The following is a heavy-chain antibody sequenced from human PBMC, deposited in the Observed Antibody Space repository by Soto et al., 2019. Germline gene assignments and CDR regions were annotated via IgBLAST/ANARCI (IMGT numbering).Heavy chain of an antibody. CDR3: VLSYDSSGY. Sequence: SVKVSCKASGGTFSSYAISWVRQAPGQGLEWMGGIIPIFGTANYAQKFQGRVTITADESTSTAYMELSSLRSDETDVYYPVLSYDSSGYWGQGTLVTVSS. CDR1: GGTFSSYA. CDR2: IIPIFGTA. V-gene: IGHV1-69*13. D-gene: IGHD3-22*01. J-gene: IGHJ4*02.